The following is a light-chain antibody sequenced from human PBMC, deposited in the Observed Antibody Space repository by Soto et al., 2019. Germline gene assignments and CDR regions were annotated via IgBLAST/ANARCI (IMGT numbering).Light chain of an antibody. J-gene: IGLJ1*01. Sequence: QSALTXPASVSGSPGQSITISRTGTSSDVGGYKYVSWYQQHPGKAPKLMVYEVTNRPSGVSNRFSGSKSGNTASLTISGLQAEDEADYYCLSFTSSSTYIFGIGTKVTVL. CDR2: EVT. CDR1: SSDVGGYKY. CDR3: LSFTSSSTYI. V-gene: IGLV2-14*01.